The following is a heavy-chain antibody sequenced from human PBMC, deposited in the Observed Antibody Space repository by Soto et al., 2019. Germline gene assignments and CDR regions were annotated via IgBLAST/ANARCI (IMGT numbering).Heavy chain of an antibody. V-gene: IGHV4-30-4*01. J-gene: IGHJ4*02. D-gene: IGHD3-10*01. Sequence: SETLSLTCNVSGGPIKTGDYYWNWIRQPPGKGREWIGYVFYSGATNYSPSLKSRAAISMDTSKDQFSLSLTSVTAADTSVYYCARAEFSYGHLLFWGQGIRVTVSS. CDR2: VFYSGAT. CDR1: GGPIKTGDYY. CDR3: ARAEFSYGHLLF.